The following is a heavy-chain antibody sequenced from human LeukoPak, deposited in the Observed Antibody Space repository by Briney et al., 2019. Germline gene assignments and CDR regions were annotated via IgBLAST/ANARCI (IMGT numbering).Heavy chain of an antibody. D-gene: IGHD5-24*01. CDR3: VRDRELTY. J-gene: IGHJ4*02. Sequence: SETLSLTCTVSGGSISSSSYYWGWIRQPPGKGLEWIGSIYYSGTTYYSPSLKSRVTKSVDTSKNQFSLKLSSVTAADTAVYYCVRDRELTYWGPGTLVTVSS. CDR2: IYYSGTT. CDR1: GGSISSSSYY. V-gene: IGHV4-39*07.